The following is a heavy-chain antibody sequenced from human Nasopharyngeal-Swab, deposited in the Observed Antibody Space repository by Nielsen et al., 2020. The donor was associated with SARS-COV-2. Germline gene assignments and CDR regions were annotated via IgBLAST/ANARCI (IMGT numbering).Heavy chain of an antibody. V-gene: IGHV3-23*01. CDR3: AKSGYDFWSGYPE. Sequence: GESLKLSCAASGFIFSSYAMTWVRQAPGKGLEWVSAISGNAVITYYADSVKGRFTISRDNSKNTLYLQMNGLRAEDTAVYYCAKSGYDFWSGYPEWGQGTLVTVSS. CDR2: ISGNAVIT. J-gene: IGHJ4*02. CDR1: GFIFSSYA. D-gene: IGHD3-3*01.